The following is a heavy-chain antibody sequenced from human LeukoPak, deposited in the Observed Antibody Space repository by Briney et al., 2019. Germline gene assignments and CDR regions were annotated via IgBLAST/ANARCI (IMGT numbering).Heavy chain of an antibody. D-gene: IGHD5-12*01. Sequence: PSETLSLTCTVSGGSISSCSWGWIRQPAGKGLEWIGRIYSTGSTNYNPSLKSRVTMSIDTSKNQFSLKLNSVTAADTAMYYCARGRSGYSPSGPRLDYWGQGTLVTVSS. J-gene: IGHJ4*02. CDR3: ARGRSGYSPSGPRLDY. CDR2: IYSTGST. CDR1: GGSISSCS. V-gene: IGHV4-4*07.